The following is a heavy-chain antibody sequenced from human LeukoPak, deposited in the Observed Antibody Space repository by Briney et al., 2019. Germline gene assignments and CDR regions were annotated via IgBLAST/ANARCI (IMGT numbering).Heavy chain of an antibody. CDR2: IYTSGST. D-gene: IGHD5-24*01. Sequence: SETLSLTCTVSGGSISSGSYYWSWIRQPAGKGLEWIGRIYTSGSTNYNPSLKSRVTISVDTSKNQFSLKLCSVTAADTAVYYCARDSDGSEHDAFDIWGQGTMVTVSS. V-gene: IGHV4-61*02. CDR1: GGSISSGSYY. CDR3: ARDSDGSEHDAFDI. J-gene: IGHJ3*02.